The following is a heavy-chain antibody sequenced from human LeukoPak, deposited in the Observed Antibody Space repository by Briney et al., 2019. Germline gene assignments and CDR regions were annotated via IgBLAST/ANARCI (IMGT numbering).Heavy chain of an antibody. CDR3: VSELPGKLLHPRDS. V-gene: IGHV3-13*04. D-gene: IGHD3-10*01. J-gene: IGHJ4*02. CDR2: IYTGGGT. CDR1: GWTFRTYD. Sequence: PGGSLRLSCDAFGWTFRTYDRNWVRQTTGKGLEWVSDIYTGGGTNYPPSVKGRFTISRETAKNYLFLQMNTLRAGDTAVYFCVSELPGKLLHPRDSWAQKTLVTVSS.